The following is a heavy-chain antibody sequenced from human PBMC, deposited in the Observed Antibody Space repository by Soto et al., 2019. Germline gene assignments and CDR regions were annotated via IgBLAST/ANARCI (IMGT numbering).Heavy chain of an antibody. CDR1: GGTFSSYA. CDR3: ARGSIFGVVIMGFDY. D-gene: IGHD3-3*01. V-gene: IGHV1-69*13. CDR2: IIPIFGTA. Sequence: SVKVSCKASGGTFSSYAISWVRQAPGQGLEWMGGIIPIFGTANYAQKFQGRVTITADESTSTAYMELSSLRSEDTAVYYCARGSIFGVVIMGFDYWGQGNLVTVSS. J-gene: IGHJ4*02.